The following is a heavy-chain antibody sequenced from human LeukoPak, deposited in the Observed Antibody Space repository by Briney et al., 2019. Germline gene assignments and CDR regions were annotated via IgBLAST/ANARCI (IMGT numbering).Heavy chain of an antibody. D-gene: IGHD3-22*01. CDR1: GFTFDDYG. Sequence: GGSLRLSCAASGFTFDDYGMSWVRQAPGKGLEWVSGINWNGGSTGYADSVKGRFTISRDNAKNSLYLQMNSLRAEDTALYYCARGYYYDSILQHANDAFDIWGQGTMVTVSS. CDR2: INWNGGST. J-gene: IGHJ3*02. CDR3: ARGYYYDSILQHANDAFDI. V-gene: IGHV3-20*04.